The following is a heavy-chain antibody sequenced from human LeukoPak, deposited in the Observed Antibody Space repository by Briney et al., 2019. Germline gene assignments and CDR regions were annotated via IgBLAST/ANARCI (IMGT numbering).Heavy chain of an antibody. J-gene: IGHJ6*03. CDR3: AIVFDSGSQAYFYYMDV. CDR2: IYSSGSP. D-gene: IGHD3-10*01. V-gene: IGHV4-59*01. Sequence: KASETLSLTCNVSGGSLRGYYWSLIRQPPGKGLEWIGYIYSSGSPNYNPSLKSRVTMSVNPSKNQFSPEVSSVTAADTAVYYCAIVFDSGSQAYFYYMDVWGKGTTVTISS. CDR1: GGSLRGYY.